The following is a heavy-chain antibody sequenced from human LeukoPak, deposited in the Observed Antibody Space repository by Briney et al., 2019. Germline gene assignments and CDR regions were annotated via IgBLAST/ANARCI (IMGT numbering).Heavy chain of an antibody. Sequence: GASVKVSCKASGYTFTSYYMHWVRQAPGQGLEWMGIINPSGGSTSYAQKFQGRVTMTRDTSTSTVYMELSSLRSEDTAVYYCASVTYYYDSSGYFDYWGQGTLVTVSS. J-gene: IGHJ4*02. CDR3: ASVTYYYDSSGYFDY. CDR1: GYTFTSYY. CDR2: INPSGGST. D-gene: IGHD3-22*01. V-gene: IGHV1-46*01.